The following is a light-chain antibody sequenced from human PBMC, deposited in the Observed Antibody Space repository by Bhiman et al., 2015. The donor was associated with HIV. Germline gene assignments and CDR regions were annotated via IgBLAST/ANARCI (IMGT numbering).Light chain of an antibody. J-gene: IGLJ2*01. Sequence: SYELTQPPSVSVAPGKTAGITCGGTNIGTKSVHWYQQKPGQAPLLVISYDGDRPSGIPERFSGSSSGTTVTLTITGVQAEDEADYYCQSADSSGTSHVVFGRRDQADRP. V-gene: IGLV3-21*01. CDR1: NIGTKS. CDR3: QSADSSGTSHVV. CDR2: YDG.